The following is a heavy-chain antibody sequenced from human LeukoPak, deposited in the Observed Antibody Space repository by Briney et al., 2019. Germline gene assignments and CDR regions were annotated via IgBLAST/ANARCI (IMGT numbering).Heavy chain of an antibody. J-gene: IGHJ4*02. CDR2: ISAYNGNT. CDR1: GYTFTSYG. D-gene: IGHD2-8*01. V-gene: IGHV1-18*01. Sequence: ASVKVSCKASGYTFTSYGISWVRQAPGQGLEWMGWISAYNGNTNYAQKLQGRVTMTTDTSTSTAYMELRSLRSDDTAVYYCARVEYCTKGVCINFDLWGQGTLVTVSS. CDR3: ARVEYCTKGVCINFDL.